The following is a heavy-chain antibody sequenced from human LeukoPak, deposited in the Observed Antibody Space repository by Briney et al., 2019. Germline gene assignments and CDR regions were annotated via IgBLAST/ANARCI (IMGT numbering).Heavy chain of an antibody. J-gene: IGHJ4*02. D-gene: IGHD6-19*01. CDR2: IKSKTDGGTT. CDR3: TRGISSGWYDPKYYFDY. CDR1: GFTFSNAW. V-gene: IGHV3-15*07. Sequence: GGSLRLSCAASGFTFSNAWMNWVRQAPGKGLEWVGRIKSKTDGGTTDYAAPVKGRFTISRDDSKNTLYLQMNSLKTEDTAVYYCTRGISSGWYDPKYYFDYWGQETLVTVPS.